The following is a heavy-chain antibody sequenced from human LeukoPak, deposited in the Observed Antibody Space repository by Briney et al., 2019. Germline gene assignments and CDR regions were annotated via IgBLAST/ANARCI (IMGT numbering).Heavy chain of an antibody. CDR1: GYTFTSYG. CDR3: ARDWAFSWSSGPSASGY. CDR2: ISAYNGNT. Sequence: ASVKVSCKASGYTFTSYGISWVRQAPGQGLEWMGWISAYNGNTNYAQKLQGRVTMTTDTSTSTAYMELRSLRSDDTAVYYCARDWAFSWSSGPSASGYWGQGTLLTVSS. J-gene: IGHJ4*02. D-gene: IGHD6-13*01. V-gene: IGHV1-18*01.